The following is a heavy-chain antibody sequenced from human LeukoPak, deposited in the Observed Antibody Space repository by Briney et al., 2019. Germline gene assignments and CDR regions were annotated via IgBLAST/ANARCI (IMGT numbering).Heavy chain of an antibody. CDR1: GFTFSSYN. D-gene: IGHD1-26*01. CDR3: ARDPYSGNYGAYYYYYMDV. CDR2: ITSSSSYI. J-gene: IGHJ6*03. Sequence: GGSLRLSCAASGFTFSSYNMNWVRQAPGKGLEWVSSITSSSSYIYYADSVKGRFTISRDNAKNSLYLQMDSLRVEDTAEYYCARDPYSGNYGAYYYYYMDVWGKGTTVAVSS. V-gene: IGHV3-21*06.